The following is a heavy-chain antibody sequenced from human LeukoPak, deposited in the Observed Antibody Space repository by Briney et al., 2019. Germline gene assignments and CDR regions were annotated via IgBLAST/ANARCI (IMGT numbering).Heavy chain of an antibody. CDR3: ARALGSAAGNFDY. CDR1: GGSFSGYY. CDR2: INHSGST. J-gene: IGHJ4*02. D-gene: IGHD6-13*01. V-gene: IGHV4-34*01. Sequence: SETLSLTXAVYGGSFSGYYWSWIRQPPGKGLEWLGEINHSGSTNYNPSLKSRVTISVDTSKNQFSLKLSSVTAADTAVHYCARALGSAAGNFDYWGQGTLVTVSS.